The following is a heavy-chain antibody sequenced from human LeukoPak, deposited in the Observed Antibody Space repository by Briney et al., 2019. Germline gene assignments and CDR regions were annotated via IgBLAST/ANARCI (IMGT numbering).Heavy chain of an antibody. CDR1: GGSITSSSYY. CDR3: ARQTSRTVSRFDP. CDR2: IYYSGST. D-gene: IGHD4-17*01. Sequence: SETLSLTCTVSGGSITSSSYYWGWIRQPPGKGLEWIGSIYYSGSTYYNPSLKSRVTISVDTSKNQFSLKLSSVTAADTAVYYCARQTSRTVSRFDPWGQGTLVTVSS. J-gene: IGHJ5*02. V-gene: IGHV4-39*01.